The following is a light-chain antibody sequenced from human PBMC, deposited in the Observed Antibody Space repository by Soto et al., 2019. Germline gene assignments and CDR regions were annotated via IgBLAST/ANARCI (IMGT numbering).Light chain of an antibody. Sequence: DIQMTQSPSTLSASIGDIVTITCRASQSISNWLAWLQQKPGKAPKVLIFDASNLGSGVPSRFSGSGSGTEFTLTISSLQPEDFATYYCQQLNSYPITFGQGTQLEI. CDR2: DAS. V-gene: IGKV1-5*01. CDR3: QQLNSYPIT. CDR1: QSISNW. J-gene: IGKJ5*01.